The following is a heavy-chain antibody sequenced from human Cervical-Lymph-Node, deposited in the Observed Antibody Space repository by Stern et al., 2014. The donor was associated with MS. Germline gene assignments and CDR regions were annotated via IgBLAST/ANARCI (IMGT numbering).Heavy chain of an antibody. Sequence: QVQLVESGAEVKKPWASVKVSCKASGYTFTSYGISWGRQAPRQGLEWMGWSSAYNGNTNYAQKLQGRVTMTTGTSTSTACMELRSLRSDDTAVYYCARGLLGSENAFDIWGQGTMVTVSS. CDR2: SSAYNGNT. D-gene: IGHD2-15*01. CDR1: GYTFTSYG. CDR3: ARGLLGSENAFDI. V-gene: IGHV1-18*01. J-gene: IGHJ3*02.